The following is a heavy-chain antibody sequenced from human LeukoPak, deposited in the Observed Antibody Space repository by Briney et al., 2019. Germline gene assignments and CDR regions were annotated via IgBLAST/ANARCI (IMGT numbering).Heavy chain of an antibody. V-gene: IGHV3-21*01. CDR1: GFTFSRYA. J-gene: IGHJ4*02. Sequence: GGSLRLSCAASGFTFSRYAMNWVRQAPGKGLEWVSSISSSSSYIYYADSVKGRFTISRDNAKNSLYLQMNSLRAEDTAVYYCARKYWNDLDHWGQGTLVTVSS. CDR2: ISSSSSYI. D-gene: IGHD1-1*01. CDR3: ARKYWNDLDH.